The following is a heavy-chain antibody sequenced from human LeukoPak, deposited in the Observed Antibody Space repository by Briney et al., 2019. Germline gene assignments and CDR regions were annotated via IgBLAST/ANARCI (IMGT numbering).Heavy chain of an antibody. CDR1: GGSFSGYY. J-gene: IGHJ4*02. D-gene: IGHD6-19*01. Sequence: PSETLSLTCAVYGGSFSGYYWSWIRQPPGKGPEWIGEINHSGSTNYNPSLKSRVTISVDTSKNQFSLKLSSVTAADTAVYYCARIPVAGPFDYWGQGTLVTVSS. CDR2: INHSGST. V-gene: IGHV4-34*01. CDR3: ARIPVAGPFDY.